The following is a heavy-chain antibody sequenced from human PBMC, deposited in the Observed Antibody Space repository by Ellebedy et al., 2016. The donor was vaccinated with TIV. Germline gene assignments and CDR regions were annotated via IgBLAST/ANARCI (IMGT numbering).Heavy chain of an antibody. CDR2: IYYIGTT. CDR1: GGSISSYY. J-gene: IGHJ4*02. CDR3: ARGHGHGGNMCDS. V-gene: IGHV4-59*03. Sequence: MPSETLSLTCNVSGGSISSYYWSWIRQPPGKGLEWIGNIYYIGTTNYSPSLKGRVSISADTSENQFSLRLTSVTAADTAVYYCARGHGHGGNMCDSWGRGILVTVSS. D-gene: IGHD4-23*01.